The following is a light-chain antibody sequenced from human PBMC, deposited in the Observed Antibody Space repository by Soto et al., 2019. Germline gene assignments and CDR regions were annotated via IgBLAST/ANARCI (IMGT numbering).Light chain of an antibody. V-gene: IGLV2-18*01. J-gene: IGLJ3*02. CDR3: SLYISGSTWV. Sequence: SALTQPPSVSGSPGQSVTISCTGTSSDVGSYNRVSWYQQPPGTAPKLMIYEVSHRPSGVPDRFSGSKSGNTASLTISGLQTEDEADYYCSLYISGSTWVFGGGTKLTVL. CDR1: SSDVGSYNR. CDR2: EVS.